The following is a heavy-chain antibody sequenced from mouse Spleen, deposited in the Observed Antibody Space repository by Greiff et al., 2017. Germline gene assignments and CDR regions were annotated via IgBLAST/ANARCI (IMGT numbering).Heavy chain of an antibody. J-gene: IGHJ4*01. Sequence: EVKLVESGGGLVKRGGSLKLSCAASGFTFSSYAMSWVRQTPEKRLEWVATISSGGGNTYYPDSVKGRFTISRDNAKNTLYLQMSSLKSEDTAMYYCARHVGGYYAMDYWGQGTSVTVSS. V-gene: IGHV5-9*04. CDR3: ARHVGGYYAMDY. CDR1: GFTFSSYA. CDR2: ISSGGGNT.